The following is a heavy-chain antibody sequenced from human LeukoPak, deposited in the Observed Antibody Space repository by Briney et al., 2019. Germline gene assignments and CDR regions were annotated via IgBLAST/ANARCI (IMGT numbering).Heavy chain of an antibody. D-gene: IGHD2-15*01. J-gene: IGHJ1*01. CDR3: ARRLVGYCSGGSCYSGYFQH. CDR2: FFHSGST. CDR1: GYSISSGYY. Sequence: SETLSLTCTVSGYSISSGYYWGWIRQPPGKGLEWIGRFFHSGSTYYNPSLKSRVTISVDTSKNQFSLKLSSVTAADTAVYYCARRLVGYCSGGSCYSGYFQHWGQGTLVTVSS. V-gene: IGHV4-38-2*02.